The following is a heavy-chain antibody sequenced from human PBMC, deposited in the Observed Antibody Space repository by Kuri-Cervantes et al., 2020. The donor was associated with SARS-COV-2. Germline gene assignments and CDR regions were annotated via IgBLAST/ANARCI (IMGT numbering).Heavy chain of an antibody. D-gene: IGHD6-13*01. V-gene: IGHV4-4*08. CDR2: IYTSGST. CDR1: GFTFSSYA. J-gene: IGHJ1*01. CDR3: ARGGIAAAGKSLQH. Sequence: SQTLSLTCAASGFTFSSYAMHWVRQPPGKGLEWIGYIYTSGSTNYNPSLKSRVTMSVDTSKNQFSLKLSSVTAADTAVYYCARGGIAAAGKSLQHWGQGTLVTVSS.